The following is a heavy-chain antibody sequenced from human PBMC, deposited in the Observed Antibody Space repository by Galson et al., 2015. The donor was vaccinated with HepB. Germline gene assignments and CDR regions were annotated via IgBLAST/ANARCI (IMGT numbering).Heavy chain of an antibody. J-gene: IGHJ6*02. CDR2: IWYDGSQT. V-gene: IGHV3-33*01. Sequence: SLRLSCAASGSTFSSHGMHWIRQAPGKGLEWVSLIWYDGSQTHYIDSVKGRFTISRDNAKNSLYLQMNSLRDEDTAVYYCARESYYGSGSPRMDVWGQGTTVTVSS. D-gene: IGHD3-10*01. CDR3: ARESYYGSGSPRMDV. CDR1: GSTFSSHG.